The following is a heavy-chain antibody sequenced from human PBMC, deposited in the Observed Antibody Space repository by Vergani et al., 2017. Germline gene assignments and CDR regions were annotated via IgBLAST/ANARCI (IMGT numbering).Heavy chain of an antibody. V-gene: IGHV3-23*04. J-gene: IGHJ4*02. CDR2: IRGPGLST. CDR1: GFTFSNSA. D-gene: IGHD3-22*01. Sequence: VQLVESGGGVVQPGRSLRLSCAASGFTFSNSAVSWVRQAPGRGLAWVSSIRGPGLSTYYADSVKGRFSISRDNSKNTLSLQMNSLTAEDTAIYYCAGPQGTSAYYYGGFDYWGQGILVTVSS. CDR3: AGPQGTSAYYYGGFDY.